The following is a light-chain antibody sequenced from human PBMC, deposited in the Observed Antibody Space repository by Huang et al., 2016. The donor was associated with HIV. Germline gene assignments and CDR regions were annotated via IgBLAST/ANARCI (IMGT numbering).Light chain of an antibody. CDR3: QHYDSSSGA. CDR1: QIISSW. J-gene: IGKJ1*01. CDR2: NAS. V-gene: IGKV1-5*03. Sequence: DIQMTQSPSTLSASVGDRVTITCRASQIISSWVAWYQQKPGKAPKLLIYNASTLETGVPSRFSGSGSGAEFTLTISSLHPEDFATYYCQHYDSSSGAFGQGTKVEIK.